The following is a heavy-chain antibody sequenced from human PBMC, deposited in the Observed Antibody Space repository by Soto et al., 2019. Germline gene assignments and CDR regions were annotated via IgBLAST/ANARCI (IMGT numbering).Heavy chain of an antibody. CDR3: AKASLHCSGRNCFTFDY. V-gene: IGHV3-23*01. J-gene: IGHJ4*02. Sequence: EVQLLESGGGLVQPGGSLRLSCAASGFIFSNYPMNWVRQAPGKGLDWVSTISNSADTYYPDSVNGRFTVSRDNSKNTLYLQMNSLRAEDTAVYYCAKASLHCSGRNCFTFDYWGQGALVTVSS. D-gene: IGHD2-15*01. CDR1: GFIFSNYP. CDR2: ISNSADT.